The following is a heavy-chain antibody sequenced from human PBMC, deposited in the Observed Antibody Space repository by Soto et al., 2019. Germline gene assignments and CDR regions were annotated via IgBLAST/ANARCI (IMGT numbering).Heavy chain of an antibody. CDR1: GFIFNNYW. CDR2: ISGDESTT. V-gene: IGHV3-74*01. J-gene: IGHJ4*02. D-gene: IGHD1-26*01. Sequence: EVQLVESGGGLVQPGGSLRLSCAASGFIFNNYWMHWVRQAPGKGLVWVARISGDESTTTYVGSAKGRFTISRDNAKNTVYLQMNSLRVEDTAGYYGGRGSGPRGRPYWGQGRLVTFSS. CDR3: GRGSGPRGRPY.